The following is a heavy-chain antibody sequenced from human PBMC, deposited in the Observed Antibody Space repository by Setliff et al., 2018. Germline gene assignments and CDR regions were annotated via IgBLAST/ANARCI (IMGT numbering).Heavy chain of an antibody. CDR1: GGSISSGSDC. D-gene: IGHD3-10*01. CDR2: VYHSGGT. CDR3: ARGSEFYYSSGTIDS. J-gene: IGHJ4*02. Sequence: SETLSLTCTVSGGSISSGSDCWAWIRQPPGKGLEWLGPVYHSGGTYYNPSLKSRVTMSVDTSKNQISLKLSSVTPADTAVYYCARGSEFYYSSGTIDSWGPGTLVTVSS. V-gene: IGHV4-39*07.